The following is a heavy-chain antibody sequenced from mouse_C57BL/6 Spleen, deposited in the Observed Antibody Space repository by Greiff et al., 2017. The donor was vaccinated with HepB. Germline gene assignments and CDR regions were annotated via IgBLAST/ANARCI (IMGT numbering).Heavy chain of an antibody. V-gene: IGHV1-82*01. CDR1: GYAFSSSW. CDR3: ARYSWAFDY. D-gene: IGHD3-1*01. J-gene: IGHJ2*01. CDR2: IYPGDGDT. Sequence: VQLQQSGPELVKPGASVKISCKASGYAFSSSWMNWVKQRPGKGLEWIGRIYPGDGDTNYNGKFKGKATLTADKSSSTAYMQLSSLTSEDSAVYFCARYSWAFDYWGQGTTLTVSS.